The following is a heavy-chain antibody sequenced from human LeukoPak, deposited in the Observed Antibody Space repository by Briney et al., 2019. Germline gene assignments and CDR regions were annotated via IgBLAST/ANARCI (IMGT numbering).Heavy chain of an antibody. CDR3: AKSPKPVSAALYFDY. CDR1: EFTFSRYA. J-gene: IGHJ4*02. Sequence: GGSLRLSCAASEFTFSRYAMSWVRQAPGKGLEWVSAISGSGGNTYYADSVKGRFTISRDNSKNTLSLQMNSLRAEDTAVYYCAKSPKPVSAALYFDYRGQGALVTVSS. CDR2: ISGSGGNT. D-gene: IGHD2-15*01. V-gene: IGHV3-23*01.